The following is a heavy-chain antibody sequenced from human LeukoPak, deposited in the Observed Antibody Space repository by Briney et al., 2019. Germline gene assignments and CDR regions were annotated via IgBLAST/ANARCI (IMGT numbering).Heavy chain of an antibody. CDR2: INTNTGNP. CDR3: ARALVDLVAVTPHFDY. CDR1: GYTFTTYA. D-gene: IGHD6-19*01. V-gene: IGHV7-4-1*02. J-gene: IGHJ4*02. Sequence: ASVKVSCKASGYTFTTYAMNWVRQAPGQGLEWMGWINTNTGNPTYAQGFTGRFVFSLDTSVSTAYLQISSLKAEDTAVYYCARALVDLVAVTPHFDYWGQGTLVTVSS.